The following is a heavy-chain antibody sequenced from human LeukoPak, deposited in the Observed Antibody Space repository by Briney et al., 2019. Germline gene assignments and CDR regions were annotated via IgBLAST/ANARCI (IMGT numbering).Heavy chain of an antibody. CDR1: GFTFSSYG. D-gene: IGHD3-22*01. V-gene: IGHV3-30*18. CDR3: AKAKDSSGYYPYY. CDR2: ISYDGSNK. Sequence: GSLRLSCAASGFTFSSYGMHWVRQAPGKGLEWVAVISYDGSNKYYADSVKGRFTISRDNSKNTLYLQMNSLRAEDTAVYYCAKAKDSSGYYPYYWGQGTLVTVSS. J-gene: IGHJ4*02.